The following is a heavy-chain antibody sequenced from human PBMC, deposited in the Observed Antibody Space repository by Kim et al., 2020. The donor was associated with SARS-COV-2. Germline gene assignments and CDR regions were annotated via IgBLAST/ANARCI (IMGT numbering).Heavy chain of an antibody. CDR2: ISSNGGST. D-gene: IGHD5-12*01. J-gene: IGHJ6*02. Sequence: GGSLRLSCSASGFTFSSYAMHWVRQAPGKGLEYVSAISSNGGSTYYADSVKGRFTISRDNSKNTLYLQMSSLRAEDTAVYYCVKGKWLRPLHYYGMDVWGQGTTVTVSS. CDR3: VKGKWLRPLHYYGMDV. CDR1: GFTFSSYA. V-gene: IGHV3-64D*09.